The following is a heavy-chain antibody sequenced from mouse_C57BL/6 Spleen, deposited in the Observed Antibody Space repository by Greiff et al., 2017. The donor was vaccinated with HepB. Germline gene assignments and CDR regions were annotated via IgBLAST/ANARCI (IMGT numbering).Heavy chain of an antibody. V-gene: IGHV1-63*01. CDR3: AAGSSYPYWYFDV. CDR1: GYTFTNYW. CDR2: IYPGGGYT. J-gene: IGHJ1*03. Sequence: QVQLQQSGAELVRPGTSVKMSCKASGYTFTNYWIGWAKQRPGHGLEWIGDIYPGGGYTNYNEKFKGKATLTADKSSSTAHMQFSSLTSEDSAIYYCAAGSSYPYWYFDVWGTGTTVTVSS. D-gene: IGHD1-1*01.